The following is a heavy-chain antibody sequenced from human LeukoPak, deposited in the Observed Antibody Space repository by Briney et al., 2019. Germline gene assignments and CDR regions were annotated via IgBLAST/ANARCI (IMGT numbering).Heavy chain of an antibody. CDR3: ANHRTGYSSNWYGEFDY. Sequence: ASVKVSCKASGYTFTNYYMHWVRQAPGQGLEWMGIIDPSGGSTTYSQKFQGRVTMIRDTSTSTVYMDLSGLRSEDTAVYYCANHRTGYSSNWYGEFDYWGQGTLVTVSS. CDR2: IDPSGGST. CDR1: GYTFTNYY. V-gene: IGHV1-46*01. J-gene: IGHJ4*02. D-gene: IGHD6-13*01.